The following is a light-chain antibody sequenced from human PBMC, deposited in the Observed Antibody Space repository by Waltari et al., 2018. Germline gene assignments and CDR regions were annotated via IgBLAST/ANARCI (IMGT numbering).Light chain of an antibody. J-gene: IGKJ2*01. V-gene: IGKV3-11*01. CDR3: QQRSYWPPFT. CDR1: QSLNNF. CDR2: DTS. Sequence: EIVLTQSPATLSLSPGETATLPCRASQSLNNFLAWYQQKPGQAPRLVIYDTSNRATGIPARFTGSGTGTDFTLTISGLEPEDSAVYYCQQRSYWPPFTFGQGTKLEMK.